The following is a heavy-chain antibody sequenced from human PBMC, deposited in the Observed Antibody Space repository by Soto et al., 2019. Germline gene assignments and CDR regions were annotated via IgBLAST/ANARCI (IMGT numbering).Heavy chain of an antibody. CDR2: IYWNDDK. CDR3: GHIGGNDIFEY. D-gene: IGHD5-12*01. V-gene: IGHV2-5*01. CDR1: GFSLSTSGVG. J-gene: IGHJ4*02. Sequence: SGTTLVNATQTITLTCTFSGFSLSTSGVGVGWIRQPPGKALEWLALIYWNDDKRYSPSLKSRLTITKDTSKNQVVLTMTNMDPVDPAAYYCGHIGGNDIFEYWGQGTLVTVSS.